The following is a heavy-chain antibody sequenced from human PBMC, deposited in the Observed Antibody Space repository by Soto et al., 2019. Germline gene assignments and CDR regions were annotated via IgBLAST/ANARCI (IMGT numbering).Heavy chain of an antibody. CDR2: IYYSGST. CDR1: YASINNYH. V-gene: IGHV4-59*01. CDR3: ARGVPYSYGYVSWFDP. Sequence: SETLSLTCTVSYASINNYHWTWIRQPPGKGLEWIGYIYYSGSTNYNPSLKSRVTISVDTSKNQFSLKLSSVTAADTAVYYCARGVPYSYGYVSWFDPWGQGTLVTV. J-gene: IGHJ5*02. D-gene: IGHD5-18*01.